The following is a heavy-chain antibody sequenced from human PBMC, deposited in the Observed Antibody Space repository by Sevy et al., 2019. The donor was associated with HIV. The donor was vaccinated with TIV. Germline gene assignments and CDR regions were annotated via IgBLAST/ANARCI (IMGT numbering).Heavy chain of an antibody. J-gene: IGHJ4*02. Sequence: GGSLRLSCAASGFTFSSYGMHWARQAPGKGLEWVALIWFDGSNTYYADSVKGRFTISRDIAKNTLHLQMNSLRGEDTAVYYCARDLEFYDNGDYGPAFMPDYWGQGTLVTVSS. CDR2: IWFDGSNT. CDR1: GFTFSSYG. D-gene: IGHD4-17*01. CDR3: ARDLEFYDNGDYGPAFMPDY. V-gene: IGHV3-33*01.